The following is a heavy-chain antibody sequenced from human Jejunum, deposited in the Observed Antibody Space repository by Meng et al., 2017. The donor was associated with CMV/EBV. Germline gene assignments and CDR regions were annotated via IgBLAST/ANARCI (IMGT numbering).Heavy chain of an antibody. D-gene: IGHD6-19*01. CDR1: GFSFSSYW. V-gene: IGHV3-7*01. J-gene: IGHJ4*02. CDR3: ASTAGCDY. Sequence: SCSASGFSFSSYWMTWVRQAPGKGLEWVANIKHDGSDKYYVDSVKGRFTISRDNAKNSLYLQMNSLRVEDTATYYCASTAGCDYWGQGTPVTVSS. CDR2: IKHDGSDK.